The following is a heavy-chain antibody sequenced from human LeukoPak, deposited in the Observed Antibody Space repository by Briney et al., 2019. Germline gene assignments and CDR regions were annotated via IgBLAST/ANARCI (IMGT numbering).Heavy chain of an antibody. V-gene: IGHV1-2*02. D-gene: IGHD6-13*01. CDR3: ARVTVSWYSFDI. CDR1: GYTFTGYY. J-gene: IGHJ3*02. CDR2: INPNSGGT. Sequence: AASVKVSCKASGYTFTGYYMHWVRQAPGQGLEWMGWINPNSGGTNYAQKFQGRVTMTRDTSISTAYMELSRLRSDDTAVYYCARVTVSWYSFDIWGQGTMVTVSS.